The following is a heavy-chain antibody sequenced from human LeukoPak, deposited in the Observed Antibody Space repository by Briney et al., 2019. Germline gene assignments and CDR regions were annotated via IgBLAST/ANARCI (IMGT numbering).Heavy chain of an antibody. CDR2: ISGSGGST. CDR1: VFTLISYA. Sequence: GGSLRLSCAASVFTLISYAMCRVREGLGEGVEWVSAISGSGGSTYYVDTVKGRFTTSRDNSKNTLYLQMNSLRAEDTAVYYCAKDLWLVPNYFDYWGQGTLGTVSS. V-gene: IGHV3-23*01. J-gene: IGHJ4*02. D-gene: IGHD6-19*01. CDR3: AKDLWLVPNYFDY.